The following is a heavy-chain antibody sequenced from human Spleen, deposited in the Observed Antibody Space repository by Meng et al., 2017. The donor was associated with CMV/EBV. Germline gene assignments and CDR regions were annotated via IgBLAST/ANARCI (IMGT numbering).Heavy chain of an antibody. CDR2: IRSKTNDYAT. CDR3: TTLIP. D-gene: IGHD3-22*01. V-gene: IGHV3-73*02. Sequence: QLAESGGGLVQPGGSLKLSCAASGFNFSGSALHWVRQASGKGLEWVGHIRSKTNDYATRYAASLKGRFTISRDDSTTTVYLQMNSLKTEDTAVYYCTTLIPWGQGTLVTVSS. CDR1: GFNFSGSA. J-gene: IGHJ5*02.